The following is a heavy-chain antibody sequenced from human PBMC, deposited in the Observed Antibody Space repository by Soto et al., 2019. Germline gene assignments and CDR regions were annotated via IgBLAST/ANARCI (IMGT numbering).Heavy chain of an antibody. CDR1: GGTFSSYA. V-gene: IGHV1-69*13. CDR3: ARDPYCSGGSCYSNFDY. J-gene: IGHJ4*02. Sequence: SVKVSCKASGGTFSSYAISWVRQAPGQGLEWMGGIIPIFGTANYAQKFQGRVTITADESTSTAYMELSSLRSEDTAVCYCARDPYCSGGSCYSNFDYWGQGTLVTVSS. CDR2: IIPIFGTA. D-gene: IGHD2-15*01.